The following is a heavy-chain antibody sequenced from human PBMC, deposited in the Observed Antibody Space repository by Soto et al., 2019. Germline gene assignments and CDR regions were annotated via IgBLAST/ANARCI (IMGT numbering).Heavy chain of an antibody. CDR2: ISGSGGST. CDR1: GFTFSNYA. J-gene: IGHJ4*02. Sequence: GGSLRLSCAASGFTFSNYAVTWVRQAPGKGLEWVSTISGSGGSTYYADSVKGRFTISRDSSKNTLYLQMNSLRAEDTAVYYCAKDQGSSWYEIDYWGQGTLVTVS. CDR3: AKDQGSSWYEIDY. D-gene: IGHD6-13*01. V-gene: IGHV3-23*01.